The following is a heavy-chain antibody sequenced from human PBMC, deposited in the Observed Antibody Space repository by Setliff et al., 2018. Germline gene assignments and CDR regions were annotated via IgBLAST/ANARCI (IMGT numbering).Heavy chain of an antibody. CDR1: GGSISSYY. CDR2: IYIGGSA. J-gene: IGHJ3*02. Sequence: SETLSLTCTVSGGSISSYYWSWIRQPAGKGLEWIGHIYIGGSANYNPSLKSRVTMSIDTSKNQFSLRVSSVTAADTAVYYCARKGISALSGAFDMWGQGTMVTVSS. D-gene: IGHD1-26*01. CDR3: ARKGISALSGAFDM. V-gene: IGHV4-4*07.